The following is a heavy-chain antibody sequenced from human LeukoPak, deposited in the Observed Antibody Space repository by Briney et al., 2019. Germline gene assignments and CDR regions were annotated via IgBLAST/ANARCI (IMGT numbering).Heavy chain of an antibody. V-gene: IGHV3-30*09. CDR2: ISYHGSNK. CDR3: ARTGESGGYFYHGMDV. D-gene: IGHD1-26*01. CDR1: GFTFGIYA. J-gene: IGHJ6*02. Sequence: GGSLRLSCAASGFTFGIYAMHWVRQAPGKGLEWVAAISYHGSNKYHADSVKGRFAISRDNSKNILYLQMNSLRVEDTAVYYCARTGESGGYFYHGMDVWGQGTPVTVSS.